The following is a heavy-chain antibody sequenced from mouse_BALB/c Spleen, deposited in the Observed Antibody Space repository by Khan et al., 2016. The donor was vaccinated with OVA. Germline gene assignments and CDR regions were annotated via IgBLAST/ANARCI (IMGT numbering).Heavy chain of an antibody. J-gene: IGHJ2*01. D-gene: IGHD2-10*02. CDR2: IRYSGNS. CDR3: ARVYGGDFDY. Sequence: EVQLVASGPGLVKPSQSLSLTCTVTGFSITGDYAWNWIRQFPGHKLEWMGYIRYSGNSNYNPSLKSRISITRDTSKNQFFLQLNSVTTEDTATYYCARVYGGDFDYWGQGTTLTVSS. V-gene: IGHV3-2*02. CDR1: GFSITGDYA.